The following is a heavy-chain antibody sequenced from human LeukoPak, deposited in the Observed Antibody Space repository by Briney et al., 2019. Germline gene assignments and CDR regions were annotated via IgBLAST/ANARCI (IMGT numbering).Heavy chain of an antibody. D-gene: IGHD3-10*01. CDR3: ASNYYGSGSLDY. CDR1: GGSISSYY. Sequence: SETLSLTCTVSGGSISSYYWSWIRQPPGKGLEWIGYVYYSGSTNYNPSLKSRVTISVDTSKNQFSLKLSSVTAADTAVYYCASNYYGSGSLDYWGQGNLVTVSS. V-gene: IGHV4-59*08. CDR2: VYYSGST. J-gene: IGHJ4*02.